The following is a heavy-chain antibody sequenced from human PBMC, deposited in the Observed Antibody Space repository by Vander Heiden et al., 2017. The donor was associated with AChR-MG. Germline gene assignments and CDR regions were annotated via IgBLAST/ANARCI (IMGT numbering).Heavy chain of an antibody. CDR1: GYTFTSYD. D-gene: IGHD2-15*01. CDR2: MNPNSGNT. J-gene: IGHJ5*02. Sequence: QVQLVQSGAEVKKPGASVKVSCKASGYTFTSYDINWVRQATGQGLEWMGWMNPNSGNTGYAQKFQGRVTMTRNTSISTAYMELSSLRSEDTAVYYCARGRCLHIVVVVAALNWFDPWGQGTLVTVSS. V-gene: IGHV1-8*01. CDR3: ARGRCLHIVVVVAALNWFDP.